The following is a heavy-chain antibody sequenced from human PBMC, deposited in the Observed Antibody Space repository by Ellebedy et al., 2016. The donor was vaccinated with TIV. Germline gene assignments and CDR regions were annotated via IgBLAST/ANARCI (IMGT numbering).Heavy chain of an antibody. CDR1: GGTFSSYA. Sequence: SVKVSCXASGGTFSSYAISWVRQAPGQGLEWMGGIIPIFGTANYAQKFQGRVTITADESTSTAYMELSSLRSEDTAVYYCARDLVSGYSGSYYPLDYWGQGTLVTVSS. D-gene: IGHD1-26*01. V-gene: IGHV1-69*13. CDR3: ARDLVSGYSGSYYPLDY. J-gene: IGHJ4*02. CDR2: IIPIFGTA.